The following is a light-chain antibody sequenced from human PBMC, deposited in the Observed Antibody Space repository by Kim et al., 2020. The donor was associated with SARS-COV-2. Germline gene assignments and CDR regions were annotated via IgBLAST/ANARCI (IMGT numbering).Light chain of an antibody. V-gene: IGKV1-39*01. J-gene: IGKJ2*01. Sequence: SSSVGDRVPITCRASQNIHIYLNWYQQKPGKAPNLLIYATSTLESGVPSRFSGSRSGTTFTLTISSLRPEDFATYYCQQSYIAPYTFGQGAKLEIK. CDR2: ATS. CDR1: QNIHIY. CDR3: QQSYIAPYT.